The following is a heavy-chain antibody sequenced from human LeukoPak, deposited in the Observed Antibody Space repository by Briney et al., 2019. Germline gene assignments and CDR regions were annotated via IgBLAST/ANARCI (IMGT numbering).Heavy chain of an antibody. CDR2: MNPNSGNT. D-gene: IGHD2-8*01. Sequence: ASLKVSCKASGYTFTSYDISWVRQAPGQGLEWMGWMNPNSGNTGYAQKFQGRVTMTRNTSINTAYMELSSLRSEDTAVYYCARKLDDCSYGICLHYWGQGTLVTVSS. CDR1: GYTFTSYD. CDR3: ARKLDDCSYGICLHY. V-gene: IGHV1-8*01. J-gene: IGHJ4*02.